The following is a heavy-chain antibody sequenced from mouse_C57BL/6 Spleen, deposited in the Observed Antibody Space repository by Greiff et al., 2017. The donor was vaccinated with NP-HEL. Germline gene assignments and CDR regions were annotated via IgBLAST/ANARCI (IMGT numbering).Heavy chain of an antibody. CDR3: ARGEDYGFAY. J-gene: IGHJ3*01. CDR1: GYTFTSYW. CDR2: LDPSDSYT. V-gene: IGHV1-50*01. D-gene: IGHD2-4*01. Sequence: QVQLQQSGAELVKPGASVKLSCKASGYTFTSYWMQWVKQRPGQGLEWIGELDPSDSYTNYNQKCKGKATMTVDTSSSTASMHLSSLTSEDSAVYYCARGEDYGFAYWGQGTLVTVAA.